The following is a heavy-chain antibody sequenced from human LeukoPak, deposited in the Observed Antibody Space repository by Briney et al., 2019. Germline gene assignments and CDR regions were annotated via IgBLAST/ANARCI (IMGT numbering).Heavy chain of an antibody. Sequence: PSETLSLTXTVSGGSISSSSYYWGWIRQPPGKGLEWSGSIYYSGSTYYNPSLKSRVTISVDTSKNQFSLKLSSVTAADTAVYYCARLPGYDFWSGYYGDFDYWGQGTLVTVSS. CDR3: ARLPGYDFWSGYYGDFDY. D-gene: IGHD3-3*01. V-gene: IGHV4-39*01. CDR2: IYYSGST. CDR1: GGSISSSSYY. J-gene: IGHJ4*02.